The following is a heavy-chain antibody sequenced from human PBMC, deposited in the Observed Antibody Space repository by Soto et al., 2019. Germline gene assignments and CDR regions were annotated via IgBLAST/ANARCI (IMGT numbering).Heavy chain of an antibody. D-gene: IGHD1-1*01. CDR2: IYPGGVNI. Sequence: ASVKVSCKAIGYSFTSHYMHWVLQAPGQGLEWMGAIYPGGVNIGYSQKFKGRVTMTTDTTTSTVYMELNSLTSADTAVYYCARDQSWHDLVWWFEPWGKGTLVTASS. J-gene: IGHJ5*02. CDR3: ARDQSWHDLVWWFEP. CDR1: GYSFTSHY. V-gene: IGHV1-46*03.